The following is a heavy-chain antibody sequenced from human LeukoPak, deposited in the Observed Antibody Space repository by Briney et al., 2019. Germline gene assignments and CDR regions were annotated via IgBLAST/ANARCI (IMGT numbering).Heavy chain of an antibody. CDR2: IKQDGSEK. CDR3: ARLPAYCSSTSCYYDY. V-gene: IGHV3-7*01. D-gene: IGHD2-2*01. Sequence: GGSLRLSCAVSGFTFSSYWMSWVRQAPGKGLEWVANIKQDGSEKDYVDSLKGRFTISRDNAKNSLFLQMNSLRAEDTAMYYCARLPAYCSSTSCYYDYWGQGTLVTVSS. CDR1: GFTFSSYW. J-gene: IGHJ4*02.